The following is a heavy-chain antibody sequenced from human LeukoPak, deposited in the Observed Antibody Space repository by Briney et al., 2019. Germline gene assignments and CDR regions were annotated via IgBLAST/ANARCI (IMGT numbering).Heavy chain of an antibody. CDR3: AKGSKTVLFMRDHYMDV. D-gene: IGHD3-16*01. J-gene: IGHJ6*03. CDR1: GFTFSSYA. Sequence: PGGSLRLSCAASGFTFSSYAMSWVRQAPGKGLEWVSAISGSGGSTYYADSVKGRFTISRDNSKNTLYLQMNSLRAEDTAVYFCAKGSKTVLFMRDHYMDVWGKGTTVTISS. V-gene: IGHV3-23*01. CDR2: ISGSGGST.